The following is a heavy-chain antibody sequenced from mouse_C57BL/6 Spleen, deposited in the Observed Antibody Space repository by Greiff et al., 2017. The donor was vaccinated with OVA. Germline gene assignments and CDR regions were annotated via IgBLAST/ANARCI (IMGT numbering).Heavy chain of an antibody. V-gene: IGHV1-54*01. Sequence: QVQLQQSGAELVRPGTSVKVSCKASGYAFTNYLIEWVKQRPGQGLEWIGVINPGSGGTNYNEKFKGKATLTADKSSSTAYMQLSSLTSEDSAVYFCARNYYYGRAMDYWGQGTSVTVSS. CDR3: ARNYYYGRAMDY. CDR2: INPGSGGT. J-gene: IGHJ4*01. D-gene: IGHD1-1*01. CDR1: GYAFTNYL.